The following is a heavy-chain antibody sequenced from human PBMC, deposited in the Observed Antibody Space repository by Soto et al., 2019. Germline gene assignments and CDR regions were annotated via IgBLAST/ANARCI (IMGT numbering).Heavy chain of an antibody. J-gene: IGHJ5*02. CDR1: GGSISSSSYY. Sequence: PSETLSLTCTVSGGSISSSSYYWGWIRQPPGKGLEWIGSIYYSGSTYYNPSLKSRVTISVDTSKNQFSLKLSSVTAADTAVYYCARSPITYGDYDGETKWFDPWGQGTLVTVSS. CDR2: IYYSGST. D-gene: IGHD4-17*01. V-gene: IGHV4-39*01. CDR3: ARSPITYGDYDGETKWFDP.